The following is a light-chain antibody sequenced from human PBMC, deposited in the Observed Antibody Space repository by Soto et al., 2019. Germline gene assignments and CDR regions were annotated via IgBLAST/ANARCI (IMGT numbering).Light chain of an antibody. CDR3: SSYTSSSTLYV. V-gene: IGLV2-14*01. CDR1: SSDIGGYNY. Sequence: QSALTQPASVSGSPGQSITISCAGTSSDIGGYNYVSWYQQHPGKAPNVMIYEVSNRPSGVSNRFSGSKSGNTASLTISGLQAADEADYSCSSYTSSSTLYVFGSGSKLTVL. J-gene: IGLJ1*01. CDR2: EVS.